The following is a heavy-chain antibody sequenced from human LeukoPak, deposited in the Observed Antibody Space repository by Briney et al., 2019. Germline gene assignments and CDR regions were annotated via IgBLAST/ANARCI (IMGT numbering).Heavy chain of an antibody. CDR2: INPNSGGT. D-gene: IGHD3-3*01. CDR1: GYTFTGYY. V-gene: IGHV1-2*02. Sequence: ASVKVSCKASGYTFTGYYMHWVRQAPGQGLEWMGWINPNSGGTNYAQKFQGRVTMTRDTSISTAYMELRSLRSDDTAVYYCARGYAIFGVVIPRDAFDIWGQGTMVTVSS. CDR3: ARGYAIFGVVIPRDAFDI. J-gene: IGHJ3*02.